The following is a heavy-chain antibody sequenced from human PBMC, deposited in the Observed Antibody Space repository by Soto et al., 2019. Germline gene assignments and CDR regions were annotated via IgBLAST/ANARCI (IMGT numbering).Heavy chain of an antibody. CDR1: GFTFSSYS. D-gene: IGHD3-3*01. V-gene: IGHV3-21*01. CDR3: ARDSSSYDFWLNNWFDP. J-gene: IGHJ5*02. Sequence: EVQLVESGGGLVKPGGSLRLSCAASGFTFSSYSMNWVRQAPGKGLEWVSSISSSSSYIYYADSVKGRFTISRDNAKNSLYLQMNSLRAEDTAVYYCARDSSSYDFWLNNWFDPWGQGTLVTVSS. CDR2: ISSSSSYI.